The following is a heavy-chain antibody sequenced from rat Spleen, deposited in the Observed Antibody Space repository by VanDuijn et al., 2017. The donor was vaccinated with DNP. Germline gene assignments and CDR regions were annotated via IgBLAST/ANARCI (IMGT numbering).Heavy chain of an antibody. V-gene: IGHV2-16*01. J-gene: IGHJ4*01. CDR1: GFSLTSYG. Sequence: QVQLKESGPGLVQPSRTLSLTCTVSGFSLTSYGVSWVRQPPGQGLEWIAAIWIGGSTDYNSALKSRLSISRDTSKSQVLLKMNSLQTEDTAMYFCARWGTTEGIDAMDAWGQGTSVTVSS. CDR2: IWIGGST. D-gene: IGHD1-11*01. CDR3: ARWGTTEGIDAMDA.